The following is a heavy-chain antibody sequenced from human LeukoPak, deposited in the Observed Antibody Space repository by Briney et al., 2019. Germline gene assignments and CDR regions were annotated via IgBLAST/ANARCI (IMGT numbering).Heavy chain of an antibody. CDR1: GGSISSGGYS. CDR2: IYHRGST. J-gene: IGHJ4*02. CDR3: ARGYCSSTSCYGFDY. V-gene: IGHV4-30-2*01. D-gene: IGHD2-2*01. Sequence: PSQTLSLTWAVSGGSISSGGYSWSWLRQPPWKGLEWIGYIYHRGSTYYNPSLKSRVTISVDRSKNQFSLELSSVTAADTAVYYCARGYCSSTSCYGFDYWGQGTLVTVSS.